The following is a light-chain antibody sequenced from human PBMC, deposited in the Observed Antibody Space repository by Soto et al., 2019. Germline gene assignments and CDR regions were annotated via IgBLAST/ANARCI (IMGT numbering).Light chain of an antibody. CDR2: EVS. CDR1: SGDVGRYNY. Sequence: QSALTQPASVSGSPGQSIAISCTGTSGDVGRYNYVSWYQQHPGKAPKLMIYEVSNRPSGVSNRLSGSKSGNTASLTISGLQAEDEADYYCSAYTTSSTTLYVFGTGTKLTVL. CDR3: SAYTTSSTTLYV. V-gene: IGLV2-14*01. J-gene: IGLJ1*01.